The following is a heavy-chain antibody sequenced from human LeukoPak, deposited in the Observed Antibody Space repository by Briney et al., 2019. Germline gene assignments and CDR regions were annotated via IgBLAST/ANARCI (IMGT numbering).Heavy chain of an antibody. D-gene: IGHD3-10*01. Sequence: PGRSLRLSCAASGFTFSSYGMHWVRQAPGKGLEWVAVISYVGSNKYYADSVKGRFTISRDNSKNTLYLQMNSLGAEDTAVYYCAKDFRRMVRGVITYFDYWGQGTLVTVSS. V-gene: IGHV3-30*18. J-gene: IGHJ4*02. CDR3: AKDFRRMVRGVITYFDY. CDR1: GFTFSSYG. CDR2: ISYVGSNK.